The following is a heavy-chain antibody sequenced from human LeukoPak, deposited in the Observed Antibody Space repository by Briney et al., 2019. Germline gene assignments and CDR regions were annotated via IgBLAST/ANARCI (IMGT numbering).Heavy chain of an antibody. CDR1: GFTFSSYS. CDR2: ISSISYI. Sequence: GGSLRLSCAASGFTFSSYSMNWARQAPGKGREWVSSISSISYIYYADSVKGRFTISRDNAKNSLYLQMNSLRAEDTAVYYCARDSPYYYDSSGYPNWFDPWGQGTLVTVSS. V-gene: IGHV3-21*01. J-gene: IGHJ5*02. CDR3: ARDSPYYYDSSGYPNWFDP. D-gene: IGHD3-22*01.